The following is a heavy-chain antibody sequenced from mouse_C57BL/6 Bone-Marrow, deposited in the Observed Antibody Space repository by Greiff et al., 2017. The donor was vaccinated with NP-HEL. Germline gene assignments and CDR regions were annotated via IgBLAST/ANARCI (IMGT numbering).Heavy chain of an antibody. CDR1: GYSFTGYY. Sequence: EVKLMESGPELVKPGASVKISCKASGYSFTGYYMNWVKQSPEKSLEWIGEINPSTGGTTYNQKFKAKATLTVDKSSSTAYMQLKSLTSEDSAVYYCARRDYGSSLYWYFDVWGTGTTVTVSS. V-gene: IGHV1-42*01. CDR2: INPSTGGT. J-gene: IGHJ1*03. D-gene: IGHD1-1*01. CDR3: ARRDYGSSLYWYFDV.